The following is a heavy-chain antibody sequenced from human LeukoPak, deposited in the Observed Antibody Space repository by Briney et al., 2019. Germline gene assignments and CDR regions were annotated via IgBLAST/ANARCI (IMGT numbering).Heavy chain of an antibody. CDR2: MNPNSGGT. J-gene: IGHJ4*02. CDR1: GYTFTGYY. CDR3: ARGDPPRFGVVTYVHDY. Sequence: ASVKVSCKASGYTFTGYYMHWVRQAPGQGLEWMGWMNPNSGGTNYAQKFQGRVTMTRDTSISTAYMELSRLRSDDTAVYYCARGDPPRFGVVTYVHDYWGQGTLVTVSS. V-gene: IGHV1-2*02. D-gene: IGHD3-3*01.